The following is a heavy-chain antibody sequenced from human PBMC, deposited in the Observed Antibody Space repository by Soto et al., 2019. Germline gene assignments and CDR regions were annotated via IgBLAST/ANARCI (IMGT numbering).Heavy chain of an antibody. D-gene: IGHD6-19*01. CDR1: GFTFSNAW. Sequence: EVQLVESGGGLVKPGGSLRLSCAASGFTFSNAWMNWVRQAPGKGLEWVGRIKSKTDGGTTDYAAPVKGRFTISRDDSKNTLYLQMNSLKTEDTAVYYCTTQWVSIAVPFDYWGQGTLVTVSS. J-gene: IGHJ4*02. CDR2: IKSKTDGGTT. CDR3: TTQWVSIAVPFDY. V-gene: IGHV3-15*07.